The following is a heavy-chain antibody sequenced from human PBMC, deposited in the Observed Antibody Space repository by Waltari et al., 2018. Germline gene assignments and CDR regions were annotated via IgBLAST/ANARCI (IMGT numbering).Heavy chain of an antibody. CDR1: GFTFSGSA. D-gene: IGHD3-16*01. V-gene: IGHV3-73*02. CDR3: TRRGGTDYPRGMDV. CDR2: IRSKANSYAT. J-gene: IGHJ6*02. Sequence: EVQLVESGGGLVQPGGSLKLSCAASGFTFSGSALHWFRPASGKGLEWVGRIRSKANSYATAYAASVKGRFTISRDDSKNTAYLQMNSLKTEDTAVYYCTRRGGTDYPRGMDVWGQGTTVTVSS.